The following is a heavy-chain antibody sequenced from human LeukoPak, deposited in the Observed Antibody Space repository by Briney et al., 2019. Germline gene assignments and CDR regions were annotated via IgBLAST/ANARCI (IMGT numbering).Heavy chain of an antibody. CDR1: GFTFSSYA. CDR3: ATQSGGNVY. J-gene: IGHJ4*02. Sequence: GGSLRLSCAASGFTFSSYAMSWVRQAPGKGLVWVSRINGDGSSTNYADSVKGRFTISRDNAKNTLYLQMNSLRAEDTAVYYCATQSGGNVYWGQGTLVTVSS. V-gene: IGHV3-74*01. D-gene: IGHD4-23*01. CDR2: INGDGSST.